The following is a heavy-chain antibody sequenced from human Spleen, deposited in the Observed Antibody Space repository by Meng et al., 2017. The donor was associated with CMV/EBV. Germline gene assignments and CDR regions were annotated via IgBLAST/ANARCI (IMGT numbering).Heavy chain of an antibody. D-gene: IGHD6-19*01. J-gene: IGHJ4*02. V-gene: IGHV3-74*01. CDR2: IKSDGSST. CDR1: GFTFSSYW. Sequence: GESLKNSCAASGFTFSSYWMPWVRQVPGKGLVWVSRIKSDGSSTSYADSVKGRFTISRDNAKNTLYLQMNSLRAEDTAVYYCGREPFGSGWFWGQGTRVTVSS. CDR3: GREPFGSGWF.